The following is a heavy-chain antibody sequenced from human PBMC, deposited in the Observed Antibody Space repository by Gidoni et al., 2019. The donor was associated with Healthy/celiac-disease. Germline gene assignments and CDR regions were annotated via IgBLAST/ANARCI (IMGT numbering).Heavy chain of an antibody. D-gene: IGHD5-12*01. CDR3: AKWVLVDIVATAIDY. J-gene: IGHJ4*02. V-gene: IGHV3-23*04. CDR1: GVTFRSYA. Sequence: EVQLVESGGGSVQHGGSLRPSCAAHGVTFRSYAMSLVLQAPGKGLEWVSTISGSGGSTYYADSVKGRFTISRNNSKNTLYLQMNSLRAEDTAVYYCAKWVLVDIVATAIDYWGQGTLVTVSS. CDR2: ISGSGGST.